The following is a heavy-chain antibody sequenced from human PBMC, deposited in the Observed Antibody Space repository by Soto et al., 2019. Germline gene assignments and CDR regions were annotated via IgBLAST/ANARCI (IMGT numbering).Heavy chain of an antibody. CDR3: ARDHPHSYGVYYFDY. J-gene: IGHJ4*02. Sequence: SETLSLTCTVSGGSISSSGYYWNWIRQSPGKGLEWIGYIYSSGSTHYNPSLQNRVTISIDTSKNQVSLKVNSVTAADTAVYYCARDHPHSYGVYYFDYWGQGTPVTVSS. V-gene: IGHV4-61*08. D-gene: IGHD5-18*01. CDR2: IYSSGST. CDR1: GGSISSSGYY.